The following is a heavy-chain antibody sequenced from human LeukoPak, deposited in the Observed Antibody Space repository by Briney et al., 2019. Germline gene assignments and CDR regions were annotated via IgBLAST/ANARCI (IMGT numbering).Heavy chain of an antibody. V-gene: IGHV3-23*01. CDR2: ITHGGDN. D-gene: IGHD2-15*01. Sequence: GGSLRLSCAASGFTFSSYEMNWVRRAPGKGLEWVSAITHGGDNNYEDSVKGRFTISRDNSKNTQILQMNSLRAEDTAVYYCLGYCSGGSCYSGGYWGQGTLVTVSS. J-gene: IGHJ4*02. CDR1: GFTFSSYE. CDR3: LGYCSGGSCYSGGY.